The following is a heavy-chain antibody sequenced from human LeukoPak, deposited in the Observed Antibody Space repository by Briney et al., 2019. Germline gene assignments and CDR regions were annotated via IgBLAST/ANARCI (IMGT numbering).Heavy chain of an antibody. CDR1: GFTFSSYT. Sequence: PGGSLRLSCAASGFTFSSYTMNWVRQAPGKGLEWVSSITSSSSYIYYADSVKGRFTISRDNAKNSLCLQMNSLRAEDTAVYYCASPYYYASGSFDVWGQGTLVTVSS. D-gene: IGHD3-10*01. CDR3: ASPYYYASGSFDV. CDR2: ITSSSSYI. J-gene: IGHJ4*02. V-gene: IGHV3-21*04.